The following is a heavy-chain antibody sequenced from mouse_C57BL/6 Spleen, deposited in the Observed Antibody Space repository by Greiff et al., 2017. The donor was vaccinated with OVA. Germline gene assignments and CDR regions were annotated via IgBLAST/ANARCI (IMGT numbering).Heavy chain of an antibody. CDR1: GYTFTSYW. V-gene: IGHV1-69*01. CDR2: IDPSDSYT. Sequence: VQLQQPGAELVMPGASVKLSCKASGYTFTSYWMHWVKQRPGQGLEWIGEIDPSDSYTNYNQKFKGKSTLTVDKSSSTAYMQLSSLTSEDSAVYYCARAGPETAQATLAYWGHGTLVTVSA. CDR3: ARAGPETAQATLAY. J-gene: IGHJ3*01. D-gene: IGHD3-2*02.